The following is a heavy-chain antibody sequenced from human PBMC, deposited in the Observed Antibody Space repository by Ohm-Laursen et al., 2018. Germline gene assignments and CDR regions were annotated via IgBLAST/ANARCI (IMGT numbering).Heavy chain of an antibody. Sequence: GASVKVSCKASGYTFTSYGISWVRQAPGQGLEWMGWMNPNSGNTGYAQKFQGRVTMTRNTSISTAYMELSSLRSEDTAVYYCARRKRRHYYYGMDVWGQGTLVTVSS. CDR1: GYTFTSYG. V-gene: IGHV1-8*02. CDR2: MNPNSGNT. CDR3: ARRKRRHYYYGMDV. J-gene: IGHJ6*02.